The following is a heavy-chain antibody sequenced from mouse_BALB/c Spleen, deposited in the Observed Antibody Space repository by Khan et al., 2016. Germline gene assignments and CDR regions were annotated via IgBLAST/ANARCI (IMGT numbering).Heavy chain of an antibody. Sequence: VQLQQSGAELVKPGASVKLSCTATGFNIKDTYMHWVKQRPEQGLEWIGRIDPANGNTKYDPKFQGQATITADTSSNTAYLQLSSLTSDATAVYYCARSTDYWGQGATLTVSS. V-gene: IGHV14-3*02. CDR2: IDPANGNT. J-gene: IGHJ2*01. CDR1: GFNIKDTY. CDR3: ARSTDY.